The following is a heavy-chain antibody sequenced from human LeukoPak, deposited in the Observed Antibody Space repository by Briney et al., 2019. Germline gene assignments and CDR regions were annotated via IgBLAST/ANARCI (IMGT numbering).Heavy chain of an antibody. CDR2: ISYDGSNK. D-gene: IGHD3-22*01. Sequence: GGSLRLSCAASGFTFSSYAMHWVRQAPGKGLEWVAVISYDGSNKNYADSVKGRFTISRDNSKNTLYLQMNSLRAEDTAVYYCARSNFITMIVGTFDIWGQGTMVTVSS. CDR1: GFTFSSYA. J-gene: IGHJ3*02. V-gene: IGHV3-30*04. CDR3: ARSNFITMIVGTFDI.